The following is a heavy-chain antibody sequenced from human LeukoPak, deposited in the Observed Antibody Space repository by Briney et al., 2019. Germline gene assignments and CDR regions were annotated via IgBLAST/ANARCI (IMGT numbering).Heavy chain of an antibody. V-gene: IGHV1-46*01. CDR3: ARVWEHYFDY. J-gene: IGHJ4*02. CDR2: INPSGGST. Sequence: EWMGIINPSGGSTSYAQKFQGRVTMTRDTSTSTVYMELSSLRSEDTAVYYCARVWEHYFDYWGQGTLVTVSS. D-gene: IGHD3-16*01.